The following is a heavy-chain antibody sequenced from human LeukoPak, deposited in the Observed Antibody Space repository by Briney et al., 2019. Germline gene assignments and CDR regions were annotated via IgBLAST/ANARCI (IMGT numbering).Heavy chain of an antibody. CDR3: AKTEDYYGSGSYLDY. V-gene: IGHV3-64*01. D-gene: IGHD3-10*01. CDR1: GFTFSSYA. CDR2: ISSNGGST. J-gene: IGHJ4*02. Sequence: GGSLRLSCAASGFTFSSYAMHWVRQAPGKGLEYVSAISSNGGSTYYANSVKGRFTISRDNSKNTLYLQMGSLRAEDTAVYYCAKTEDYYGSGSYLDYWGQGTLVTVSS.